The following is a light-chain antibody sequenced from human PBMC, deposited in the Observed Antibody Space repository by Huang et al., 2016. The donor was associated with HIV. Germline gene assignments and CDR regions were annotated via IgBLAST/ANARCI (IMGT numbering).Light chain of an antibody. Sequence: IVMRQSPATLSVSPGERATLSCRASQGISSNLAWYQQKPGQAPRLLIYGASYRAPDIPARFSGSGSETEFTLTISSLQSEDFAVYYCQQYNNRYTFGQGTKLEIK. J-gene: IGKJ2*01. CDR1: QGISSN. CDR3: QQYNNRYT. V-gene: IGKV3-15*01. CDR2: GAS.